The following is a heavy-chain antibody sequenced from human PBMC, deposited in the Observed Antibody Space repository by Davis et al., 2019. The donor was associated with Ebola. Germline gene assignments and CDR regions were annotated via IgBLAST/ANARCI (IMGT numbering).Heavy chain of an antibody. CDR1: GFTFSSYA. CDR2: ISGSGGST. J-gene: IGHJ4*02. Sequence: GESLKISCAASGFTFSSYAMSWVRQAPGKGLEWVSAISGSGGSTYYADSLKGRFTISRDNAKNSLYLQMNSLRAEDTAVYYCARMAVVAATRAFDYWGQGILVTVSS. D-gene: IGHD2-15*01. V-gene: IGHV3-23*01. CDR3: ARMAVVAATRAFDY.